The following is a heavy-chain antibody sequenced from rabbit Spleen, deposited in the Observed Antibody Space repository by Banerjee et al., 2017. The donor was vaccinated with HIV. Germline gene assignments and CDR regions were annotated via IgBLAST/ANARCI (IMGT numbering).Heavy chain of an antibody. Sequence: KESGGGLVTPGGTLTLTCTVSGFSLSNFAVTWVRQAPGKGLEWIGIIYTTGSVSYASWAKGRFTISKTSTTVDLRITSPTTEDTATYFCARVNAVYDGGPADGYYDFNIWGQGTLVTVS. CDR2: IYTTGSV. D-gene: IGHD1-1*01. CDR3: ARVNAVYDGGPADGYYDFNI. CDR1: GFSLSNFA. J-gene: IGHJ4*02. V-gene: IGHV1S69*01.